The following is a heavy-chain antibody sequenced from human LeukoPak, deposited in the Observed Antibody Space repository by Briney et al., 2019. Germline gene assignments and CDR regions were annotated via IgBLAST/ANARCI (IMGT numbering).Heavy chain of an antibody. J-gene: IGHJ4*02. CDR2: ISWNSGSI. D-gene: IGHD6-13*01. Sequence: GGSLRLSCAASGFTFDDYAMHWVRQAPGKGLEWVSGISWNSGSIGYADSVKGRFTISRDNAKNSLYLQMNSLRAEDTALYYCAKDPRPSGAANPYYFDYWGQGTLVTVSS. CDR1: GFTFDDYA. V-gene: IGHV3-9*01. CDR3: AKDPRPSGAANPYYFDY.